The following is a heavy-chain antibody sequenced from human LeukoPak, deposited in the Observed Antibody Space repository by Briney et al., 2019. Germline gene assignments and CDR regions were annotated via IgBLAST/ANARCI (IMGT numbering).Heavy chain of an antibody. CDR3: ARETTSYSYGKRFDY. D-gene: IGHD5-18*01. J-gene: IGHJ4*02. CDR2: ISSSGSTI. V-gene: IGHV3-48*03. CDR1: GFTFSSYE. Sequence: GGSLRLSCAASGFTFSSYEMTWVRQAPGKGLEWVSYISSSGSTIYYADSVKGRFTISRDNAKNSLYLQMNSLRAEDTAVYYCARETTSYSYGKRFDYWGQGTLVTVSS.